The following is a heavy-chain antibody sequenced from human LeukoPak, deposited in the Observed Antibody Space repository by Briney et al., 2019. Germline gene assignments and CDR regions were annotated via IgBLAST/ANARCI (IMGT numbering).Heavy chain of an antibody. Sequence: SVKVSCKASGGTFSSYAISWLRQATGQGLEWMGGIIPIFGTANYAQKFQGRVTITADESTSTAYMELSSLRSEDKAVYYCARGPGIAAIDGWGQGTLVTVSS. CDR1: GGTFSSYA. J-gene: IGHJ5*02. V-gene: IGHV1-69*13. CDR3: ARGPGIAAIDG. CDR2: IIPIFGTA. D-gene: IGHD6-13*01.